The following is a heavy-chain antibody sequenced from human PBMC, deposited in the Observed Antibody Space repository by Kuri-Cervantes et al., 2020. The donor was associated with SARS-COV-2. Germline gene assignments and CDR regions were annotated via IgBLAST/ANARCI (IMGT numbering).Heavy chain of an antibody. Sequence: GESLKISCAASGFTFSSYGMHWVRQAPGKGLEWVAVISYDGSNKYYADSVKGRFTISRDNSKNTLYLQMNSLRAEDTAVYYCAKGLQSRKYYYDSSGYYYGDYFDYWGQGTLVTVSS. CDR1: GFTFSSYG. CDR2: ISYDGSNK. J-gene: IGHJ4*02. V-gene: IGHV3-30*12. CDR3: AKGLQSRKYYYDSSGYYYGDYFDY. D-gene: IGHD3-22*01.